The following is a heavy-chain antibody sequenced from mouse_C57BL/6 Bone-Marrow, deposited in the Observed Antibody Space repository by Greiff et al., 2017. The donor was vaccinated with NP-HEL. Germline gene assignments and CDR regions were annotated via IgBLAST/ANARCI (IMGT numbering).Heavy chain of an antibody. D-gene: IGHD1-1*01. CDR2: IYPGSGST. CDR3: ARSVYYGSSFDY. V-gene: IGHV1-55*01. J-gene: IGHJ2*01. CDR1: GYTFTSYW. Sequence: QVQLQQPGAELVKPGASVKMSCKASGYTFTSYWITWVKQRPGQGLEWIGDIYPGSGSTNYNEKLKSKATLTVDTSSSTAYMQLSSLTSEDSAVYYCARSVYYGSSFDYWGQGTTLTVSS.